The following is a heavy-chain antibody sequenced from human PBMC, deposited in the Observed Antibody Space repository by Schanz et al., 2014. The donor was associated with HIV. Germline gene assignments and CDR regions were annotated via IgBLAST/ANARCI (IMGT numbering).Heavy chain of an antibody. J-gene: IGHJ4*02. CDR3: ARVPTHYYGSGSYYPFDY. V-gene: IGHV1-69*01. CDR2: IIPIFGTT. Sequence: QVQLVQSGAEVKNPGSSVKVSCKASGGTFSSYAISWVRQAPGQGLEWMGGIIPIFGTTNYAQKFQGRVTITADESTSTAYLVLSSLRSEDTAVYFCARVPTHYYGSGSYYPFDYWGQGTLVAVSS. D-gene: IGHD3-10*01. CDR1: GGTFSSYA.